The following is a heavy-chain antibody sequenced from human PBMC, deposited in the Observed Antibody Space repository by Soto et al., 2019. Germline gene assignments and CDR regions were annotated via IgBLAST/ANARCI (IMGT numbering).Heavy chain of an antibody. CDR3: PYSPQRAPTEEMARS. J-gene: IGHJ5*02. V-gene: IGHV3-15*07. CDR1: GFTVGSAW. CDR2: IKSKVDGGTT. Sequence: EVQLVESGGGLVKPGGSLRLGCEVSGFTVGSAWMNWVRQAPGKGLVWVGRIKSKVDGGTTDYAEPVKGRITTSIDDSKTTLSLKMASLKTGDTAVYYCPYSPQRAPTEEMARSWGQGNLVTVSS. D-gene: IGHD5-18*01.